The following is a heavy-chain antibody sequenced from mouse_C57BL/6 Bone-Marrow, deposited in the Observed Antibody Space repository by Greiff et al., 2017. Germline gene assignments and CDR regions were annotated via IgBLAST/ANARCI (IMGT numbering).Heavy chain of an antibody. D-gene: IGHD3-1*01. J-gene: IGHJ1*03. CDR3: AREGGLGYFDV. V-gene: IGHV1-50*01. Sequence: QVQLQQPGAELVKPGASVKLSCKASGYTFTSYWMQWVKQRPGQGLEWIGEIDPSDSYTNYNQKFKGQATMTVNTSSSTAYMQLSSLTSENSAVYYCAREGGLGYFDVWGTETTVTVSS. CDR1: GYTFTSYW. CDR2: IDPSDSYT.